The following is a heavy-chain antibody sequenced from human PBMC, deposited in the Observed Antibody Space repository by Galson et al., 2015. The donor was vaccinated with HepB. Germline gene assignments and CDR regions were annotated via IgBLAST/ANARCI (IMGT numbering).Heavy chain of an antibody. CDR1: EFSLSSSAMC. Sequence: PALVKPTQTLTLTCTFSEFSLSSSAMCVGWIRQPPGKALEWLALLDWDDDAYYSPSLKTRLTISKDTSKNQVVLTMTNMGPVDTATYYCARGPFTRDDRWSARTIYFDYWGQGALVTVSS. CDR2: LDWDDDA. V-gene: IGHV2-70*01. CDR3: ARGPFTRDDRWSARTIYFDY. J-gene: IGHJ4*02. D-gene: IGHD3-3*01.